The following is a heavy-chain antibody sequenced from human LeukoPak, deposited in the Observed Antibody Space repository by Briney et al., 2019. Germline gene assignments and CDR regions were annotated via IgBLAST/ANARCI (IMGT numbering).Heavy chain of an antibody. CDR1: GGSSSGYY. J-gene: IGHJ5*02. V-gene: IGHV4-34*01. CDR2: IYHSGST. D-gene: IGHD4-11*01. CDR3: ARAGLPPGKEFDP. Sequence: PSETLSLTCEVYGGSSSGYYWSWIRQPPGKGLEWIGEIYHSGSTNYNPSLKSRVSISVDTSKNHFSLKLSSVTAADTTVYYCARAGLPPGKEFDPWGQGTLVTVSS.